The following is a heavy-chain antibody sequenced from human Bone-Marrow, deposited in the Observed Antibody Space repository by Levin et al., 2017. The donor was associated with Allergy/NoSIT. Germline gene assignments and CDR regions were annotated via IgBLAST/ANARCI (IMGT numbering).Heavy chain of an antibody. CDR1: GVSIRDSY. CDR3: ARGGASSQFFDY. V-gene: IGHV4-59*01. Sequence: TSQTLSLTCAVSGVSIRDSYWSWIRPSPGRGLEWIGFIYYSGGSNYSPSLKSRATMSVDTSKNQFSLRLTSVIAADTAVYYCARGGASSQFFDYWGQGTLVTVSS. J-gene: IGHJ4*02. CDR2: IYYSGGS. D-gene: IGHD1-26*01.